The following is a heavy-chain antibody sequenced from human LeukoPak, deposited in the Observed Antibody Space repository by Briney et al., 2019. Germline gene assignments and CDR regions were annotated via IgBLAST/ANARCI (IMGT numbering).Heavy chain of an antibody. D-gene: IGHD6-13*01. V-gene: IGHV3-7*01. CDR3: ARGSLSAAVAEDY. CDR1: GFTFSTYW. J-gene: IGHJ4*02. Sequence: PGGPLRLSCAASGFTFSTYWMSWVRQAPGKGLEWVANIKQDGSEKYYVDSVKGRFTISRDNAKNSLYLQMNSLRAEDTAVYYCARGSLSAAVAEDYWGQGTLVTVSS. CDR2: IKQDGSEK.